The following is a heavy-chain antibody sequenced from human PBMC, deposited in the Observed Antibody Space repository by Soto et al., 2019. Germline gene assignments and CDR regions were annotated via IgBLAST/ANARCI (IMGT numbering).Heavy chain of an antibody. CDR2: ISSSSSYT. CDR1: GFTFSDYY. D-gene: IGHD1-26*01. CDR3: AVVGATYTFDY. V-gene: IGHV3-11*06. Sequence: KTGGSLRLSCAASGFTFSDYYMSWLRQAPGKGLEWVSYISSSSSYTNYADSVKGRFTISRDNAKNSLYLQMNSLRAEDTAVYYCAVVGATYTFDYWGQGXLVTV. J-gene: IGHJ4*02.